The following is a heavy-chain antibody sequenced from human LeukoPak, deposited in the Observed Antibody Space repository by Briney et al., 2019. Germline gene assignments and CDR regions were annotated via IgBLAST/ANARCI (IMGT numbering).Heavy chain of an antibody. V-gene: IGHV4-30-4*01. CDR2: IFYSGST. CDR1: GDSIRSGDYY. D-gene: IGHD2-2*01. Sequence: PSQNLSLTCSVSGDSIRSGDYYWSWIRQPPGKGLEWIGFIFYSGSTHYNPSLKSRVIMSVDMSKNQFSLKLSSVTAADTAVYYCARIHALVVVPTTMPDWFDPWGQGTLVTVSS. J-gene: IGHJ5*02. CDR3: ARIHALVVVPTTMPDWFDP.